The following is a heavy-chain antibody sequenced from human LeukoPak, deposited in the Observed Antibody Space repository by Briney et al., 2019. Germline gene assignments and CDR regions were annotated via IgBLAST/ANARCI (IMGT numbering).Heavy chain of an antibody. CDR3: ARSYDSSASGFDY. J-gene: IGHJ4*02. Sequence: TSETLSLTCTVSGGSISSGGYYWSWIRQHPGKGLEWIGYIYYSGSTYYNPSLKSRVTISVDTSKNHFSLTLSSVTAADTAVYYCARSYDSSASGFDYWGQGTPVTVSP. V-gene: IGHV4-31*03. D-gene: IGHD3-22*01. CDR2: IYYSGST. CDR1: GGSISSGGYY.